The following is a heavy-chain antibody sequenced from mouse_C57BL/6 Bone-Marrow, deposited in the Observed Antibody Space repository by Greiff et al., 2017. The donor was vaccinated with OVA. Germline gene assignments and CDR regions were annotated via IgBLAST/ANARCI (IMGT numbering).Heavy chain of an antibody. CDR2: ISSVGSYT. D-gene: IGHD1-1*01. CDR1: GFTFSRYG. Sequence: EVQLVESGGDLVKPGGSLKLSCAASGFTFSRYGMSWVRQTPDKRLEWVATISSVGSYTYYPDRVKGRFTISRDNAKNTLYLQMSSLKSEDTAMYYCARHGDYGSFFDYWGQGTTLTVSS. J-gene: IGHJ2*01. CDR3: ARHGDYGSFFDY. V-gene: IGHV5-6*01.